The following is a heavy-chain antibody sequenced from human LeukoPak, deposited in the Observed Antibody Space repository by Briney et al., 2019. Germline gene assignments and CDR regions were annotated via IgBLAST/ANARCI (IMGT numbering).Heavy chain of an antibody. Sequence: GASVKVSCKASGYTFTGYYMHWVRQAPGQGLEWMGWINPNSGGTNYAQKFQGRVTMTRDTSISTAYMELSRLRSDDTAVYYCAAQHCSSTGCYLYWGQGTLVTVSS. J-gene: IGHJ4*02. D-gene: IGHD2-2*01. V-gene: IGHV1-2*02. CDR1: GYTFTGYY. CDR2: INPNSGGT. CDR3: AAQHCSSTGCYLY.